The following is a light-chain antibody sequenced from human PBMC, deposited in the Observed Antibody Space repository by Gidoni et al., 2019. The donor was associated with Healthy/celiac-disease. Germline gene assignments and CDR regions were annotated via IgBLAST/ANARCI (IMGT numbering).Light chain of an antibody. J-gene: IGKJ1*01. Sequence: DIQMTQSPSSLSASVGDRVTITCRASQRISSYLNLYQQKPGKAPKLLIYAASSLQSGVPSRLSGSGAGTDFTLTISSLQPEDFATYYCQQSYSTPWTFGQGTKVEIK. CDR3: QQSYSTPWT. CDR2: AAS. CDR1: QRISSY. V-gene: IGKV1-39*01.